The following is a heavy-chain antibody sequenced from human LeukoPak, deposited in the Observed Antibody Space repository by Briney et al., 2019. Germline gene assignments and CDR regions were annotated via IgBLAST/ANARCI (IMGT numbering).Heavy chain of an antibody. V-gene: IGHV4-59*01. CDR3: AKASVTTAVLFDS. Sequence: PSETLPLTCTVSVGSISSYFWNWIRQPPGQRLQWIGYISNTGITKYNPSLKSRVTISPDTSKNQFSLILNSVTTADTAVYYCAKASVTTAVLFDSWGQGTLVAVSS. J-gene: IGHJ4*02. CDR2: ISNTGIT. CDR1: VGSISSYF. D-gene: IGHD4-23*01.